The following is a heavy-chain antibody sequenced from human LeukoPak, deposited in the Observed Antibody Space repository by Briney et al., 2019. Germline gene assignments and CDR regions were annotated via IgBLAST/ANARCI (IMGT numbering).Heavy chain of an antibody. CDR3: AREAATLTPFGAFDI. CDR1: GYTFTVYY. J-gene: IGHJ3*02. CDR2: INPNTGGT. D-gene: IGHD4-17*01. V-gene: IGHV1-2*02. Sequence: ASVKVSCKASGYTFTVYYKHWVRQAPGQGLEWMGWINPNTGGTKYAQKFQGRVTMTRDTSISTAYMELSRLRSDDTAVFYCAREAATLTPFGAFDIWGQGTMVTVSS.